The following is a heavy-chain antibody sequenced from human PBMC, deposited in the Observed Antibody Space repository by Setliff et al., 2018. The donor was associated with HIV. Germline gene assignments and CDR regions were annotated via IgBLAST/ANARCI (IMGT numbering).Heavy chain of an antibody. V-gene: IGHV3-7*01. CDR3: ARDTAYSFDY. Sequence: GGSLRLSCAVSGFTFTTYWMTWVRQAPGKGLEWVANLNPDGRQRNYADSVKGRFTISRDNADNSLYLQVNSLRAEDTAVYYCARDTAYSFDYWGQGTLVTVSS. J-gene: IGHJ4*02. CDR2: LNPDGRQR. D-gene: IGHD5-18*01. CDR1: GFTFTTYW.